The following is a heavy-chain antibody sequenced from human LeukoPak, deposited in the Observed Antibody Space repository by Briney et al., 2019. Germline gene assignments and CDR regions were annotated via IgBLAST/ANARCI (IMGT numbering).Heavy chain of an antibody. CDR2: ISGRGGRT. J-gene: IGHJ4*02. CDR1: GFTVSSNY. V-gene: IGHV3-23*01. Sequence: GGSLRLSCAASGFTVSSNYMSWVRQAPGKGLEWVSAISGRGGRTYYADSVKGRFTISRDNSKDTVYLQMNSLSPEDTAVYYCATPLWFGELWGAFDHWGQGTLVTVSS. CDR3: ATPLWFGELWGAFDH. D-gene: IGHD3-10*01.